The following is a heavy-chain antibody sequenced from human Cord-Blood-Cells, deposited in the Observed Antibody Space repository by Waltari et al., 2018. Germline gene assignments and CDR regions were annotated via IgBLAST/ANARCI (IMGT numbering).Heavy chain of an antibody. CDR3: ARVSLEQLVYFDY. Sequence: QVQLQQWGAGLLKPSETLSLTCAVDGGSFRGYYWSWIRQPPGKGLEWIGEINHSGSTNYNPSLKSRVTISVDTSKNQFSLKLSSVTAADTAVYYCARVSLEQLVYFDYWGQGTLVTVSS. D-gene: IGHD6-6*01. CDR1: GGSFRGYY. V-gene: IGHV4-34*01. J-gene: IGHJ4*02. CDR2: INHSGST.